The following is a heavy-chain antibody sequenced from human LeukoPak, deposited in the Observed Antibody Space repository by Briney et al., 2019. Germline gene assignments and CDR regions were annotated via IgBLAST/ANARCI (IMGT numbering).Heavy chain of an antibody. V-gene: IGHV1-8*01. CDR2: MNPNSGNT. J-gene: IGHJ4*02. Sequence: ASVKVSCKASGYTFTSYDINWVRQATGQGLEWMGWMNPNSGNTGYAQKFQGRVTMTTDTSTSTAYMELRSLRSDDTAVYYCARVSYGDPSYFDYWGQGTLVTVSS. CDR1: GYTFTSYD. D-gene: IGHD4-17*01. CDR3: ARVSYGDPSYFDY.